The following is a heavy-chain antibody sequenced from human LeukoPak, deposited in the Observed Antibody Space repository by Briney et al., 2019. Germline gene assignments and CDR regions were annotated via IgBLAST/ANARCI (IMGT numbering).Heavy chain of an antibody. V-gene: IGHV3-21*01. D-gene: IGHD3-10*01. J-gene: IGHJ3*02. CDR3: ARGRSITLLRGVAISDGFDI. CDR1: GFTFSHAW. CDR2: IDTSSSYK. Sequence: GGSLRLSCVASGFTFSHAWMSWVRQAPGKGLEWVSFIDTSSSYKYYADSVKGRFTISRDNAKNSLYLRMKSLRADDTALYYCARGRSITLLRGVAISDGFDIWGQGTMVTVSS.